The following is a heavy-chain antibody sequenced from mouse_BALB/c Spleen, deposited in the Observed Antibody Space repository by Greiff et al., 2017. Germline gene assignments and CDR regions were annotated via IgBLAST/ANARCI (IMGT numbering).Heavy chain of an antibody. Sequence: EVQGVESGPELVKPGASVKMSCKASGYTFTSYVMHWVKQKPGQGLEWIGYINPYNDGTKYNEKFKGKATLTSDKSSSTAYMELSSLTSEDSAVYYCARSSVYDPWFAYWGQGTLVTVSA. CDR1: GYTFTSYV. CDR3: ARSSVYDPWFAY. D-gene: IGHD2-14*01. V-gene: IGHV1-14*01. J-gene: IGHJ3*01. CDR2: INPYNDGT.